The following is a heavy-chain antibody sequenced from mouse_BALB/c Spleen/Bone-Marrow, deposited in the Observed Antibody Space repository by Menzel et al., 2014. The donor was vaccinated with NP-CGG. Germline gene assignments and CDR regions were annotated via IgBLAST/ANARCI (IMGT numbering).Heavy chain of an antibody. CDR1: GYTFTSSW. J-gene: IGHJ2*01. Sequence: QVQLKQSGSVLVRPGASVKLSCKASGYTFTSSWMHWAKQRPGQGLEWIGEIHPNSGNTNYNEKFKGKATLTVDTSSSTAYVDISSLTSEDSAVYYCTRGGFDYWGQGTTLTVSS. V-gene: IGHV1S130*01. CDR3: TRGGFDY. CDR2: IHPNSGNT.